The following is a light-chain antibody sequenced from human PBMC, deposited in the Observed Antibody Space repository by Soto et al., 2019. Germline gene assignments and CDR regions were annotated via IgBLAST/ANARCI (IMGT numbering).Light chain of an antibody. V-gene: IGLV2-14*01. Sequence: QSALTQPASVSGSPGQSITISCTGTSSDVGGYNYVSWHQQHPGKAPKLMIYDVSNRPSGVSNRFSGSKSGNTASLTISGLQAEDEAAYYCSSYTSSSTLDVFGTGTKVTVL. CDR2: DVS. CDR1: SSDVGGYNY. J-gene: IGLJ1*01. CDR3: SSYTSSSTLDV.